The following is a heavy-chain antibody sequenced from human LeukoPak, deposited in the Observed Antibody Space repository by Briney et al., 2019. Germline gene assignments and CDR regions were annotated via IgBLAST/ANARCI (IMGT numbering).Heavy chain of an antibody. CDR3: ARDPNGDYIGAFDF. CDR2: IRGSGLTT. D-gene: IGHD4-17*01. V-gene: IGHV3-23*01. J-gene: IGHJ3*01. Sequence: QTGGSLRLSCAASGFTFSNHALIWVRQGPVKGLEWVSAIRGSGLTTFYADSVKGRFTISRDNSKNTLYLQMNSLRAEDTAVYYCARDPNGDYIGAFDFWGQGTKVTVSS. CDR1: GFTFSNHA.